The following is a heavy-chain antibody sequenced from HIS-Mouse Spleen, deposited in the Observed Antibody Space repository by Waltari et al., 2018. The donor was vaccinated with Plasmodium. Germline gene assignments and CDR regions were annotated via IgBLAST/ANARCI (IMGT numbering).Heavy chain of an antibody. D-gene: IGHD6-13*01. Sequence: EVQLVESGGGLVQPGGSLRLSCAASGFTFSSYWMSWVRRAPGKGLDGVANIKQDGSEKYYVDSGKGRFTISRDNAKNSLYLQMNSLRAEDTAVYYCASSWYWYFDLWGRGTLVTVSS. CDR1: GFTFSSYW. J-gene: IGHJ2*01. CDR2: IKQDGSEK. CDR3: ASSWYWYFDL. V-gene: IGHV3-7*01.